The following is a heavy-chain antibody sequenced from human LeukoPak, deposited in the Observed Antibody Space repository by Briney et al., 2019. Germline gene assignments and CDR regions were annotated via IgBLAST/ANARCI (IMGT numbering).Heavy chain of an antibody. Sequence: ASVKVSCKASGYTFTSYGISWVRQAPGQGLEWMGWISAYNGNTNYAQKLKGRVTMTTDTSTSTAYMELRSLRSDDPAVYYCAREDCSSTSCYGGGDFDYWRQGTLVTVSS. CDR3: AREDCSSTSCYGGGDFDY. J-gene: IGHJ4*02. CDR2: ISAYNGNT. D-gene: IGHD2-2*01. CDR1: GYTFTSYG. V-gene: IGHV1-18*04.